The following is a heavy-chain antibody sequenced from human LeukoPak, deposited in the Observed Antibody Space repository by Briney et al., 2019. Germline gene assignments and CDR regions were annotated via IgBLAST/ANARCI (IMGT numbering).Heavy chain of an antibody. V-gene: IGHV4-31*03. CDR3: ARDRSLDHSTIFGVVISYRYFDR. J-gene: IGHJ2*01. Sequence: PSETLSLTCTVSGGSISSGGYYWSWIRQHPGKGLEWIGYIYYSGSTYYNPSLKSRVTISVDTSKNQFSLKLSSVTAADTAVYYCARDRSLDHSTIFGVVISYRYFDRWGRGTLVTVSS. D-gene: IGHD3-3*01. CDR1: GGSISSGGYY. CDR2: IYYSGST.